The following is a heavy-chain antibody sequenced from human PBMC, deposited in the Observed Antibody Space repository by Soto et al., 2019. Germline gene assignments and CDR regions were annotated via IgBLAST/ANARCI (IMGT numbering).Heavy chain of an antibody. J-gene: IGHJ5*02. CDR2: IYWDDEK. D-gene: IGHD3-9*01. V-gene: IGHV2-5*02. Sequence: KSGPTLVNPTPTLTLTCTFSGFPLSSSGVGVGWIRQPPGKALEWLALIYWDDEKSYSPSLKSRLTITKDISKNQVVLTMTNMDPVDTATYYCAHRRNTYYDIFTGYRKNWFDPWGQGALVTVSA. CDR1: GFPLSSSGVG. CDR3: AHRRNTYYDIFTGYRKNWFDP.